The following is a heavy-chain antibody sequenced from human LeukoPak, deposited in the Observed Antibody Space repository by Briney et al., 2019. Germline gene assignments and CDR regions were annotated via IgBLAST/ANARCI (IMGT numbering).Heavy chain of an antibody. J-gene: IGHJ4*02. CDR1: GYTFTGYY. CDR3: ARVYGDPDWEDY. D-gene: IGHD4-17*01. CDR2: INPNSGGT. Sequence: WASVKVSCKASGYTFTGYYMHWVRQAPGQGLEGMGWINPNSGGTNYAQKLQGRVTMTIDTSTSTAYMELRSLRSDDTAVYYCARVYGDPDWEDYWGQGTLVTASS. V-gene: IGHV1-2*02.